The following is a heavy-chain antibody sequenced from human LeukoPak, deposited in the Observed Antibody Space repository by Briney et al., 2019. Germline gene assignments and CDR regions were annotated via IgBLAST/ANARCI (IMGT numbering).Heavy chain of an antibody. J-gene: IGHJ4*02. CDR3: AKKRPGGTLASFDY. D-gene: IGHD1-1*01. CDR1: GFTFSSYA. CDR2: ISGSGGNT. Sequence: SGGSLRLSCAASGFTFSSYAMSWVRQGPGKGLEWVTAISGSGGNTHYADSVKGRFTISRDKSKNMLYLQMNSLRAEDTAVYSCAKKRPGGTLASFDYWGQGTLVIVSS. V-gene: IGHV3-23*01.